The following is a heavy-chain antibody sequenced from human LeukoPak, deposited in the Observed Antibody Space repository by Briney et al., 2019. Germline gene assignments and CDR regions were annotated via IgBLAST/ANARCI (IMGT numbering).Heavy chain of an antibody. Sequence: GESLKISCKGSGYSFTSYWIGWVRQMPGKGLERMGIIYPGDSDTRYSPSFQGQVTISADKSISTAYLQWSSLKASDTAMYYCASQYYYDSSGYGYFQHWGQGTLVTVSS. J-gene: IGHJ1*01. CDR3: ASQYYYDSSGYGYFQH. D-gene: IGHD3-22*01. CDR1: GYSFTSYW. CDR2: IYPGDSDT. V-gene: IGHV5-51*01.